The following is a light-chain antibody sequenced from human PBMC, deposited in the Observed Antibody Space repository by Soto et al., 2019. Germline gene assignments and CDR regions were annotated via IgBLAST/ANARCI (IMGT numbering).Light chain of an antibody. J-gene: IGKJ1*01. Sequence: DIQMTQSPSTLSASVGDRVTITCRASQSISNWLAWYQQKPGKAPKLLIYDASSLESGVPSRFSGSGSGTEFTLTISSLQPYDFATYYCQPYNSYSWTFGQGTKVEIK. CDR1: QSISNW. V-gene: IGKV1-5*01. CDR3: QPYNSYSWT. CDR2: DAS.